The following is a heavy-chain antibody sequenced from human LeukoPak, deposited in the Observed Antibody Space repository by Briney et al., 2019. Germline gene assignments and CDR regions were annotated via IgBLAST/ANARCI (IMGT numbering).Heavy chain of an antibody. D-gene: IGHD3-10*01. CDR3: AKVSYHYYGSGSYVLDY. CDR1: GFTFSDFW. J-gene: IGHJ4*02. V-gene: IGHV3-74*01. CDR2: INSGGTVT. Sequence: QPGGSLRLSCAASGFTFSDFWMHWVRQAPGKGLVWVSRINSGGTVTNYADSVKGRLTISRDNSKNTLYLQMNSLRTEDTAVYYCAKVSYHYYGSGSYVLDYWGQGTLVTVSS.